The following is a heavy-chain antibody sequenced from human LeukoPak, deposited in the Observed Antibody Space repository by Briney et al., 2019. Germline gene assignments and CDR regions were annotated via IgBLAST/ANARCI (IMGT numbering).Heavy chain of an antibody. CDR3: AREASSGYIVVVPAAIRVWFDP. D-gene: IGHD2-2*02. V-gene: IGHV1-58*01. CDR2: IVVGSGNT. Sequence: SVKVSCKASGFTFTSSAVQWVRQARGQRLEWIGWIVVGSGNTNYAQKLQGRVTMTTDTSTSTAYMELRSLRSDDTAVYYCAREASSGYIVVVPAAIRVWFDPWGQGTLVTVSS. CDR1: GFTFTSSA. J-gene: IGHJ5*02.